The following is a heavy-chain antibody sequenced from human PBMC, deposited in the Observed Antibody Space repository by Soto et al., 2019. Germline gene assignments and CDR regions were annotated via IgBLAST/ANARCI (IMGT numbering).Heavy chain of an antibody. Sequence: SETLSLTCTVSGDSISSSYWSWIRQSPGKGLEWIGYIYYSGSAYYNPSLKSRVSISMYTSENHFAMRLTSVTAADSAVYYCARASSSSSAADYWGQGLQVTVSS. CDR3: ARASSSSSAADY. D-gene: IGHD6-6*01. CDR2: IYYSGSA. V-gene: IGHV4-59*12. CDR1: GDSISSSY. J-gene: IGHJ4*02.